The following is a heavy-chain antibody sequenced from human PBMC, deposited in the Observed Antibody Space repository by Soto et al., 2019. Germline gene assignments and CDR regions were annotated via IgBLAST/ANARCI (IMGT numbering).Heavy chain of an antibody. CDR3: AKVASGYYFSGTDL. V-gene: IGHV3-23*01. J-gene: IGHJ6*02. CDR1: GFTFSSYA. Sequence: EVQLLESGGGLVQPGGSLRLSCAASGFTFSSYAMSWVRQAPGKGLEWVSAISGSGGSTYYEDTVTGPFTIARDTSKNKLYLQMNCLRPEDTAVYYCAKVASGYYFSGTDLWGQGTTVTVSS. CDR2: ISGSGGST.